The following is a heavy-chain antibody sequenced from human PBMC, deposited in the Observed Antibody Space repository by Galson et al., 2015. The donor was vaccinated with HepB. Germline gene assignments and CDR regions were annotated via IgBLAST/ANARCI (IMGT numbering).Heavy chain of an antibody. V-gene: IGHV3-21*01. J-gene: IGHJ3*02. D-gene: IGHD3-22*01. CDR1: GFTFSSYS. CDR3: ARAGAYDSSGYYYASDAFDI. Sequence: SLRLSCAASGFTFSSYSMNWVRQAPGKGLEWVSSISSSSSYIYYADSVKGRFTISRDNAKNSLYLQMNSLRAEDTAVYYCARAGAYDSSGYYYASDAFDIWGQGTMVTVSS. CDR2: ISSSSSYI.